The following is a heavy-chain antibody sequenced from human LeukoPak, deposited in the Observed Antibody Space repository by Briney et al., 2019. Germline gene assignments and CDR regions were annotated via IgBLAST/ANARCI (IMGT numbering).Heavy chain of an antibody. Sequence: GGSLRLSCAASGFTFSSYSMNWVRQAPGKGLEWVPSISSSSPYIYYADSLRGRFTISRDDAKNSLYLQMNSLRAEDTAVYYCARGGVPAAMGWFDPWGQGTLVTVSS. J-gene: IGHJ5*02. D-gene: IGHD2-2*01. CDR3: ARGGVPAAMGWFDP. CDR2: ISSSSPYI. V-gene: IGHV3-21*01. CDR1: GFTFSSYS.